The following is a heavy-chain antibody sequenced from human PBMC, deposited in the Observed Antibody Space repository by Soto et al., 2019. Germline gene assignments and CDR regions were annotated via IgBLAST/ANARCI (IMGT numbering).Heavy chain of an antibody. V-gene: IGHV1-69*13. CDR2: VIPMFGTA. D-gene: IGHD3-22*01. J-gene: IGHJ6*02. CDR1: GGTFSSYA. CDR3: AGSGYYYHLYGMDV. Sequence: ASVNVSCKASGGTFSSYAISWVRQAPGQGLELMGGVIPMFGTANYAQKFQGRVTITAXAXXXXAXMXLXXXXSEXTAVYYCAGSGYYYHLYGMDVWGQGTTVTVS.